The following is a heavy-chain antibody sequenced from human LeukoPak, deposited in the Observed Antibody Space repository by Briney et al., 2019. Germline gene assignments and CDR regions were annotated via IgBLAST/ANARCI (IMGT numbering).Heavy chain of an antibody. CDR1: GFTFSSYE. Sequence: RSGGSLRLSCAASGFTFSSYEMNWVRQAPGKGLEWVSYISSSGSTIYYADSVKGRFTISRDNAKNSLYLQINSLRAEDTAVYYWARVPRDDYYDSSGWIGLWGQGTMVTVSS. J-gene: IGHJ3*01. D-gene: IGHD3-22*01. CDR2: ISSSGSTI. CDR3: ARVPRDDYYDSSGWIGL. V-gene: IGHV3-48*03.